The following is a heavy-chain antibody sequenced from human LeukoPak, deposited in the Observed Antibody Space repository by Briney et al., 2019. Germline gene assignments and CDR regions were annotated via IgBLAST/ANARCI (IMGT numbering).Heavy chain of an antibody. V-gene: IGHV3-30*02. Sequence: GGSLRLSCAASGFTFSSYGMHWVRQAPGKGLEWVAFIRYDGSNKYYADSVKGRFTISRDNSKNTLYLQINSLRAEDTAVYYCAKEGRLRLGELSSNWGQGTLVTVSS. J-gene: IGHJ4*02. CDR3: AKEGRLRLGELSSN. CDR1: GFTFSSYG. D-gene: IGHD3-16*02. CDR2: IRYDGSNK.